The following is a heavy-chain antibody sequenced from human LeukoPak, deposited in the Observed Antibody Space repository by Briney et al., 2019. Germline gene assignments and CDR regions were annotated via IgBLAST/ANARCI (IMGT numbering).Heavy chain of an antibody. J-gene: IGHJ4*02. Sequence: GGSLRLSCAASGFIFSNYEMNWVRQAPGKGLEWVSYISSSGSTIYYADSVKGRFTISRDNAKNSLYLQMNSLRAEGTAVYYCARGSLSGSYLPGSWGQGTLVTVSS. D-gene: IGHD3-10*01. CDR1: GFIFSNYE. CDR3: ARGSLSGSYLPGS. V-gene: IGHV3-48*03. CDR2: ISSSGSTI.